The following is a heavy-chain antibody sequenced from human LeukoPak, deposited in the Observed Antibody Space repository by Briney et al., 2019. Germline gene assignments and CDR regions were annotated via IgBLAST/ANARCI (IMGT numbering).Heavy chain of an antibody. V-gene: IGHV3-66*01. CDR2: LYDGNRA. D-gene: IGHD6-13*01. J-gene: IGHJ4*02. CDR1: GLLVSPDYMRSNY. Sequence: PGGSLRLSCAASGLLVSPDYMRSNYMSWVRQAPGKGLEWVSVLYDGNRAFYADSVKGRFTISRDNAKNTLYLQMNSLRAENTSVYYCARSSSHRIAAGGDYWGQGTLVTVSS. CDR3: ARSSSHRIAAGGDY.